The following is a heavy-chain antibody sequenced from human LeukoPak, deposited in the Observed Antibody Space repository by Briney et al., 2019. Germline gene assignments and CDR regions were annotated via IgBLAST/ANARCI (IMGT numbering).Heavy chain of an antibody. D-gene: IGHD5-12*01. Sequence: PGGSLRLSCAASGFSFSSFTMNWVRQAPGKGLEWVSTISDGSRDTHYAGSVKGHFTISRDDSQNIVYLQMDSLRAEDTALYYCTTRLRNHFDYWGQGTQVTVSS. V-gene: IGHV3-23*01. CDR1: GFSFSSFT. CDR3: TTRLRNHFDY. J-gene: IGHJ4*02. CDR2: ISDGSRDT.